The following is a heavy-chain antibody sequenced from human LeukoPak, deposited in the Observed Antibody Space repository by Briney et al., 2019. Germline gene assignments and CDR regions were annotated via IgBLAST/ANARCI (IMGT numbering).Heavy chain of an antibody. Sequence: GRSLRLSCAASGFTFSNYGIHWVRRAPGKGLEWVAVISYDGSNKDYADSVKGRFTISRDNSKNTLYLQMNSLRPEDTAVYYCAKDVVIMIVVGGGFDPWGQGTLVTVSS. CDR2: ISYDGSNK. J-gene: IGHJ5*02. CDR1: GFTFSNYG. CDR3: AKDVVIMIVVGGGFDP. V-gene: IGHV3-30*18. D-gene: IGHD3-22*01.